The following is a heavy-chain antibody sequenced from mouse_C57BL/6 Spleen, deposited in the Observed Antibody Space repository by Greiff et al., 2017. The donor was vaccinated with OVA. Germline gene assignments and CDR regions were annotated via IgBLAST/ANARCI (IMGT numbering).Heavy chain of an antibody. J-gene: IGHJ3*01. V-gene: IGHV1-50*01. Sequence: VQLQQPGAELVKPGASVKLSCKASGYTFTSYWMQWVKQRPGQGLEWIGEIDPSDSYTNYNQKFKGKATLTVDTSSSTAYMQLSSLTSEDSAVYYCARGGSGPWFAYWGQGTLVTVSA. D-gene: IGHD3-2*02. CDR3: ARGGSGPWFAY. CDR2: IDPSDSYT. CDR1: GYTFTSYW.